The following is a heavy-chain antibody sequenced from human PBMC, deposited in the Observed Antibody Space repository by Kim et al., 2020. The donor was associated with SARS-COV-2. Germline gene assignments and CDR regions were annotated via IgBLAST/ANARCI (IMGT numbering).Heavy chain of an antibody. J-gene: IGHJ6*02. CDR3: TRDDSFGMGV. V-gene: IGHV3-74*01. CDR2: T. Sequence: TTYADSVKGRFTISRDNARNTVYLQMNSLRAEDTAVYYCTRDDSFGMGVWGQGTTVTVSS.